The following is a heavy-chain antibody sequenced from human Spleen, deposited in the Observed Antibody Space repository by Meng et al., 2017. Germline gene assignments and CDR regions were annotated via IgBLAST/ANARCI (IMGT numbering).Heavy chain of an antibody. Sequence: QVRIQQWGAGLLKPSGTLSLTCAVYGGSFSGYYWSWIRQPPGKGLEWIGEINHSGNTNYNPSLKSRVTISVDTSKNQFSLKLRSVTAADTAVYYCARDSGYDGNWGQGTLVTVSS. CDR1: GGSFSGYY. CDR2: INHSGNT. CDR3: ARDSGYDGN. J-gene: IGHJ4*02. V-gene: IGHV4-34*01. D-gene: IGHD5-12*01.